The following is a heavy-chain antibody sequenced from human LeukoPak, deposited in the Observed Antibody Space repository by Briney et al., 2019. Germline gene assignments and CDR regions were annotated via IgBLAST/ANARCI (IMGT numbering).Heavy chain of an antibody. Sequence: GGSLRLSCVASGFTFNSYALTWVRQAPGKGLEWVSGISGSGGSTYYADSVKGRFTISRDNSKSTLYLQMNSLRAEDTAVYYCARSNRDAFDMWGQGTVVTVSS. J-gene: IGHJ3*02. CDR3: ARSNRDAFDM. D-gene: IGHD2/OR15-2a*01. CDR1: GFTFNSYA. CDR2: ISGSGGST. V-gene: IGHV3-23*01.